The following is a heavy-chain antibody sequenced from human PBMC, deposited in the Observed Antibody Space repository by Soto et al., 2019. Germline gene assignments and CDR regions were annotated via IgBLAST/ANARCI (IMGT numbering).Heavy chain of an antibody. CDR1: GGSISSGGYY. CDR3: ARDRREWYGELLHYFDY. CDR2: IYCSGSP. J-gene: IGHJ4*02. Sequence: SETLSLTCTVSGGSISSGGYYWSWIRQHPGKGLEWIGYIYCSGSPYYNPSLERRVTVSVDTSKTQFSLKLSSVTAATTALYYWARDRREWYGELLHYFDYWGQGTLVTVSS. D-gene: IGHD3-10*01. V-gene: IGHV4-31*03.